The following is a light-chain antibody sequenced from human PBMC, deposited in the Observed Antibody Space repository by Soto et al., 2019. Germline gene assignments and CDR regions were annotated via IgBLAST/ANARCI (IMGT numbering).Light chain of an antibody. Sequence: EIVLTQSPGTLALSPGERVTLSCRASQSVGNNYLAWYQQRPGQAPRVLIYGASIRATGIPDRFSGSGSGTECALTISRLDPEDFAVYYCQQYDSRSPWTYGQGTKVEV. CDR2: GAS. V-gene: IGKV3-20*01. J-gene: IGKJ1*01. CDR1: QSVGNNY. CDR3: QQYDSRSPWT.